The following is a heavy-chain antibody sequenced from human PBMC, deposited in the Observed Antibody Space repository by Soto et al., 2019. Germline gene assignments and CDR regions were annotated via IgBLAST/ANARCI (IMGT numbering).Heavy chain of an antibody. CDR3: ARSGDYAWFDP. J-gene: IGHJ5*02. Sequence: YCSCIRQPPGMGLEWIGEINRSGSTKYNPSLKSRVTISVDTSKNQFSLKLSSVTAADTAVYYCARSGDYAWFDPWGQGTLVTVSS. D-gene: IGHD4-17*01. CDR1: Y. V-gene: IGHV4-34*01. CDR2: INRSGST.